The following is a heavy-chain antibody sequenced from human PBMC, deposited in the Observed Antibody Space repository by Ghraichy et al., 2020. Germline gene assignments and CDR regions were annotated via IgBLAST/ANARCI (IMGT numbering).Heavy chain of an antibody. V-gene: IGHV3-23*01. CDR3: AKDRWRFLTGGFDY. CDR1: GFTFSTCA. Sequence: GGSLRLSCAASGFTFSTCAMTWVRQAPGKGLEWVSGISGGGDTTYYADSVKGRFTISRDNSKNTLYLQMNSLRAEDTAVYYCAKDRWRFLTGGFDYWGQGTLVPVSS. J-gene: IGHJ4*02. D-gene: IGHD2-21*01. CDR2: ISGGGDTT.